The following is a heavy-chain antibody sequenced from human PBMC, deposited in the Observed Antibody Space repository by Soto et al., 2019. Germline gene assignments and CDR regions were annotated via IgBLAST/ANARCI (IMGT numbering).Heavy chain of an antibody. Sequence: GGSLRLPCAASGFTLSTYDMPWVRQATGKGLERVAALSYAGDTYYPGSVKGRFTVSRESAKHSLYLQMNSLTAVGTALYYSAKRPHSASGYYYMDVWGKRTTGAVAS. D-gene: IGHD3-10*01. CDR1: GFTLSTYD. V-gene: IGHV3-13*01. CDR2: LSYAGDT. J-gene: IGHJ6*03. CDR3: AKRPHSASGYYYMDV.